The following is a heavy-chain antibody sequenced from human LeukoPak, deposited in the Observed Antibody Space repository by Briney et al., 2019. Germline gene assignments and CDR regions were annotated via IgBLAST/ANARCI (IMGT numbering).Heavy chain of an antibody. J-gene: IGHJ4*02. Sequence: SETLSLTCAVYGGSFSDYYWSWIRQPPGKGLEWIGEINHSGSTNYNPSLKSRVTISVDTSKNQFSLKLSSVTAADTAVYYCARTGLRRLYFDYWGQGTLVTVSS. CDR3: ARTGLRRLYFDY. CDR2: INHSGST. CDR1: GGSFSDYY. V-gene: IGHV4-34*01. D-gene: IGHD4-17*01.